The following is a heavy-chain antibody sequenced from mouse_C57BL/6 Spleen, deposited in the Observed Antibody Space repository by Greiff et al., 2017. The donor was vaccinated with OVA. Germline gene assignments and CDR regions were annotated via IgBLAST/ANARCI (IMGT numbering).Heavy chain of an antibody. CDR3: ARRGSSEYYLDY. CDR2: IYPRSGNT. Sequence: QVQLQQSGAELARPGASVKLSCKASGYTFTSYGISWVKQRTGQGLEWIGEIYPRSGNTYYNEKFKGKATLTADKSSSTAYMELRSLTSEDSAVYFCARRGSSEYYLDYWGQGTTLTVSS. CDR1: GYTFTSYG. J-gene: IGHJ2*01. D-gene: IGHD1-1*01. V-gene: IGHV1-81*01.